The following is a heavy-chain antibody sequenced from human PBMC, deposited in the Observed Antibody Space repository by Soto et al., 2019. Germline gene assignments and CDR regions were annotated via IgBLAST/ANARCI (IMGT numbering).Heavy chain of an antibody. CDR2: IYYSGST. D-gene: IGHD1-1*01. Sequence: SETLSLTCTVSGGSISSGDYYWSWIRQPPGKGLEWIGYIYYSGSTYYNPSLKSRVTISVDTSKNQFSLKLSSVTAADTAVYYCAREHATNAFDIWGQGTMVTVSS. V-gene: IGHV4-30-4*01. J-gene: IGHJ3*02. CDR3: AREHATNAFDI. CDR1: GGSISSGDYY.